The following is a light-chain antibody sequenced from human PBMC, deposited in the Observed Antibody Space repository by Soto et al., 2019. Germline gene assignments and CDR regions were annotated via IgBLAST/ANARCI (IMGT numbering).Light chain of an antibody. CDR1: QSISSSF. V-gene: IGKV3-20*01. CDR2: GAS. J-gene: IGKJ2*01. Sequence: EIVLTQSPGTLSLSPGERATLSCRVSQSISSSFLAWYQQKPGQAPRLLIYGASSRATGIPDRFSGSGSGTDFTLTISRLEPEDFAVYYCQQYGISPLYIFGQGTKLEIK. CDR3: QQYGISPLYI.